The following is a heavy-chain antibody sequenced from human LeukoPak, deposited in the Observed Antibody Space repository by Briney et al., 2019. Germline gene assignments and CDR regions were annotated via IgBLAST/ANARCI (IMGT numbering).Heavy chain of an antibody. CDR1: GFTFSSYG. J-gene: IGHJ4*02. Sequence: PGGSLRLSCAASGFTFSSYGMHWVRQAPGKGLEWVAFMQYDGSNKYYADSVKGRFTISRDNSKNTLYLQMNSLRVEDSAVYYCTRRGAVAGTLDYWGQGTLVTVSS. V-gene: IGHV3-30*02. CDR2: MQYDGSNK. CDR3: TRRGAVAGTLDY. D-gene: IGHD6-19*01.